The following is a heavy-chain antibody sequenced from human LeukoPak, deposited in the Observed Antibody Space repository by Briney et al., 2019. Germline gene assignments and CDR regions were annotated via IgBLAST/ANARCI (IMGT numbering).Heavy chain of an antibody. V-gene: IGHV3-21*04. Sequence: SGGSLRLSCAASGFTFSSYSMNWVRQAPGKGLEWVSSISSSSSYIYYADSVKGRFTISRDNSKNTLHLQMNSLRAEDTAVYYCAKVLVGRGGYFQHWGQGTLVTVSS. CDR2: ISSSSSYI. CDR3: AKVLVGRGGYFQH. D-gene: IGHD6-6*01. J-gene: IGHJ1*01. CDR1: GFTFSSYS.